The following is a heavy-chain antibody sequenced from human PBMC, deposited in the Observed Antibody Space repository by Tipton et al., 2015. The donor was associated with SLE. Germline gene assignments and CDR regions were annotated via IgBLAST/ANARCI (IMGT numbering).Heavy chain of an antibody. D-gene: IGHD6-13*01. CDR2: LYYSGSP. CDR3: ARHSSSNWFEPLDY. V-gene: IGHV4-39*01. CDR1: GGSISSRDYS. J-gene: IGHJ4*02. Sequence: TLSLTCTVSGGSISSRDYSWVRIRQPPGKGLEWIATLYYSGSPYYNPSLKSRVTVSTSMNQFSLNLSSVTAADTAVYYCARHSSSNWFEPLDYWGQGTLVAVSS.